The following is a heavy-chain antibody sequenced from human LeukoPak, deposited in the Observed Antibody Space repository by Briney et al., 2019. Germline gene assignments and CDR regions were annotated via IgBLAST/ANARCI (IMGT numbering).Heavy chain of an antibody. V-gene: IGHV4-39*01. CDR3: ATYGYYYYYGMDV. CDR1: GGSISSSSYY. Sequence: SETLSLTCTVSGGSISSSSYYWGWIRQPPGKGLEWIGSNYYSGSTYYNPSLKSRVTISVDTSKNQFSLKLSSVTAADTAVYYCATYGYYYYYGMDVWGQGTTVTVSS. D-gene: IGHD3-10*01. J-gene: IGHJ6*02. CDR2: NYYSGST.